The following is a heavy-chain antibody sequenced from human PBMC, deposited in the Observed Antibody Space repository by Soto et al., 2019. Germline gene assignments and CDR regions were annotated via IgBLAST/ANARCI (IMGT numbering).Heavy chain of an antibody. CDR1: GGSISSYY. V-gene: IGHV4-59*01. CDR3: AKDRSGPSLNWFDP. D-gene: IGHD3-16*02. CDR2: IYYSGST. Sequence: ETLSLTCTVSGGSISSYYWSWIRQPPGKGLEWIGYIYYSGSTNYNPSLKSRVTISVDTSKNQFSLKLSSVTAADTAVYFCAKDRSGPSLNWFDPLGQRTLVTVSS. J-gene: IGHJ5*02.